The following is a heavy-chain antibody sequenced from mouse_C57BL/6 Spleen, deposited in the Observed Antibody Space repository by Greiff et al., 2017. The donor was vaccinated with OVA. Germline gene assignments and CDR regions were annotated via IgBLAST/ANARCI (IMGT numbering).Heavy chain of an antibody. CDR2: GQGLEWFG. CDR3: SEDSAVYYCACYYGEFAY. V-gene: IGHV1-87*01. J-gene: IGHJ3*01. CDR1: YTFS. D-gene: IGHD2-1*01. Sequence: QVQLQQSGPELARPWASVKISCQAFYTFSSRAHFAIRDTNYWMQGVKQRPGQGLEWFGAIYPGNGDNSYNQKFKGKATLNADKSSGTAYMRLSSLTSEDSAVYYCACYYGEFAYWGQGTLVTVSA.